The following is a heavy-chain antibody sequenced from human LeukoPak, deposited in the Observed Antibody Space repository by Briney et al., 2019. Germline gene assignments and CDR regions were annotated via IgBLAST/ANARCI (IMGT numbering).Heavy chain of an antibody. D-gene: IGHD3-10*01. CDR3: ARGRGIDS. J-gene: IGHJ4*02. V-gene: IGHV3-7*05. Sequence: GGSLRLSCEASGFTFSSYWMSWVRQAPGKGLEWVANIKQDGSEKYYVDSVNGRFTISRDNARNSLYLQMNSLRAEDTAVYFCARGRGIDSWGQGTLVTVSS. CDR2: IKQDGSEK. CDR1: GFTFSSYW.